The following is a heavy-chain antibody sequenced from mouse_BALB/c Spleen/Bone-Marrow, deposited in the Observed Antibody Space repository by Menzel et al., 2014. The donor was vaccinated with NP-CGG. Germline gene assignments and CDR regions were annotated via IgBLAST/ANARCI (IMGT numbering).Heavy chain of an antibody. V-gene: IGHV2-3*01. J-gene: IGHJ1*01. CDR3: AQFITTVGALDV. Sequence: VKLEESGPGLVAPSQSLSITCTVSEFSLTSYGVSWVRQPPGKGLEWLGVIWGDGSTNYHSALISGLSISKDNSKSQVFLKLNSLQIDDTATYYCAQFITTVGALDVWGAGTTVTVSS. D-gene: IGHD1-1*01. CDR1: EFSLTSYG. CDR2: IWGDGST.